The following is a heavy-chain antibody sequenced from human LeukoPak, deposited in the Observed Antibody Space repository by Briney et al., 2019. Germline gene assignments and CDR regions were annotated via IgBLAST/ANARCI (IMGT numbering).Heavy chain of an antibody. Sequence: ASVKVSCKASGYTFTSYDINWVRQATGQGLEWMGWMNPNGGNTGYAQKFQGRVTMTRNTSTSTAYMELRSLKSDDTAAYYCARDPGGTWGFDYWGQGALVTVSS. D-gene: IGHD7-27*01. V-gene: IGHV1-8*01. CDR1: GYTFTSYD. CDR3: ARDPGGTWGFDY. J-gene: IGHJ4*02. CDR2: MNPNGGNT.